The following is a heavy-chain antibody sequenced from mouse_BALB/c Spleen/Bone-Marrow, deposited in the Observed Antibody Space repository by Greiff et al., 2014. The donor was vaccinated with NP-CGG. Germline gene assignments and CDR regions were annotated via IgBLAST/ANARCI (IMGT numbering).Heavy chain of an antibody. CDR1: GFAFSSYD. J-gene: IGHJ4*01. CDR3: ARPLCYYGSSPFYAMDY. V-gene: IGHV5-12-1*01. CDR2: ISSGGGST. Sequence: EVKLVESGGGLVKPGGSLKLSCAASGFAFSSYDMSWVRQTPEKRLEWVAYISSGGGSTYYPDTVKGRFTISRDNAKNTLYLQMSSLKSEDTAMYYCARPLCYYGSSPFYAMDYWGQGTSVTVSS. D-gene: IGHD1-1*01.